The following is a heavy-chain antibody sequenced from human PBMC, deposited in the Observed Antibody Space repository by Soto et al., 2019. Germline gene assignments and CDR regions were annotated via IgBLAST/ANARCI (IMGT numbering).Heavy chain of an antibody. D-gene: IGHD3-16*01. CDR3: ASHRGNTFGPYDD. Sequence: SETLSLTCTVSGGSVSSGNWWSWVRQSPGKGLEWIGEIYHSGSTNHNPSLKSRVIISLDKSRNQFSLKLSSVTAADTAVYFCASHRGNTFGPYDDWGQGTQVTVS. CDR2: IYHSGST. J-gene: IGHJ4*01. CDR1: GGSVSSGNW. V-gene: IGHV4-4*02.